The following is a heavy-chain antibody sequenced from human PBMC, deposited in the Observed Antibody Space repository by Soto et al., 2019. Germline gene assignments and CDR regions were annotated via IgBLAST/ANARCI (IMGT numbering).Heavy chain of an antibody. Sequence: PSETLSLTCTVSGGSVSSGSYYWGWIRQPPGKGLEWIGYIYYSGSTNYNPSLKSRVTISVDTSKNQFSLKLSSVTAADTAVYYCARDEWGSINYYYGMDVWGQGTTVTVSS. D-gene: IGHD7-27*01. J-gene: IGHJ6*02. CDR1: GGSVSSGSYY. V-gene: IGHV4-61*01. CDR3: ARDEWGSINYYYGMDV. CDR2: IYYSGST.